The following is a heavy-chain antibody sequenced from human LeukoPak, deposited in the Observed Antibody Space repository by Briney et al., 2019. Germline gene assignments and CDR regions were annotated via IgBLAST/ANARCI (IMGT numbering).Heavy chain of an antibody. CDR2: MNPNSGNT. CDR3: AKDPSMTVVVTMECYFDY. D-gene: IGHD3-22*01. J-gene: IGHJ4*02. CDR1: GYTFTSYD. V-gene: IGHV1-8*01. Sequence: GASVKVSCKASGYTFTSYDINWVRQATGQGLEWMGWMNPNSGNTGYAQKFQGRVTMTRNTSISTAYMELSSLRSEDTAVYYCAKDPSMTVVVTMECYFDYWGQGTLVTVSS.